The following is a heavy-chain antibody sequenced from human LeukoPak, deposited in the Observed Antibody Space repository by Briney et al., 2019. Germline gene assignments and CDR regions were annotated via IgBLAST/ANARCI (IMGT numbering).Heavy chain of an antibody. V-gene: IGHV1-2*02. CDR1: GYTFTGYY. CDR2: INPNSGGT. Sequence: ASVKVSCKASGYTFTGYYMHWVRQAPGQGLGWMGWINPNSGGTNYAQKFQGRVTMTRDTSISTAYMELSRLRSDDTAVYYCARDRDYYDSSGFDYWGQGTLVTVSS. CDR3: ARDRDYYDSSGFDY. D-gene: IGHD3-22*01. J-gene: IGHJ4*02.